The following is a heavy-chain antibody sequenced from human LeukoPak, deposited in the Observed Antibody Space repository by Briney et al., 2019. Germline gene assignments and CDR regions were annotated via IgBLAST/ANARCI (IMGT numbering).Heavy chain of an antibody. CDR3: AKNPNRSGWYQDY. Sequence: PGGSLGLSCVASGFTFSTYSMTWVRQTPEKGLEWVAAISSSVGSKYCADSVKGRFTISRDNSKNTLFLQMNNLRADDTAVYYCAKNPNRSGWYQDYWGQGTLVTVSS. CDR2: ISSSVGSK. V-gene: IGHV3-23*01. CDR1: GFTFSTYS. J-gene: IGHJ4*02. D-gene: IGHD6-19*01.